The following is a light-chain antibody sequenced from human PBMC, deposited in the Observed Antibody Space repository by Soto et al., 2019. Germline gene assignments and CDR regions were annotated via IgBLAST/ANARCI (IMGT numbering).Light chain of an antibody. CDR1: SSNIGAGYN. CDR3: SSYTSTSTLV. Sequence: QSVLTQPPSVSGAPGQRVTISCTGSSSNIGAGYNVHWYQQLPGTAPKLLIYGNSNRPSGVSNRFSGSKSGNTASLTISGLQAEDEAEYYCSSYTSTSTLVFGTGTKVTVL. V-gene: IGLV1-40*01. CDR2: GNS. J-gene: IGLJ1*01.